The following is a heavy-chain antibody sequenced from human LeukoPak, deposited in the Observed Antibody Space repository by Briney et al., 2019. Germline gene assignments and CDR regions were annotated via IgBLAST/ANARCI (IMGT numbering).Heavy chain of an antibody. D-gene: IGHD3-22*01. Sequence: ASVKVSCKASGYTFSSNAINWVRQAPGQGLEWMRWIDTNTGNPTYAQGLTGRFVFSLDTSVSTAYLQINSLKAEDTGEYFCARGYDSSGFFSDRGQGTLVTVSS. CDR3: ARGYDSSGFFSD. J-gene: IGHJ4*02. CDR2: IDTNTGNP. V-gene: IGHV7-4-1*02. CDR1: GYTFSSNA.